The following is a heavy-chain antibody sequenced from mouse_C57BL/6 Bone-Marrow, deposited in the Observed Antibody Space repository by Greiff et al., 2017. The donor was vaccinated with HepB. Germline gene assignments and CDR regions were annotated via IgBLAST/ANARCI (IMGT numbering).Heavy chain of an antibody. J-gene: IGHJ4*01. D-gene: IGHD2-4*01. CDR3: AIIYYDYDGYYAMDY. CDR1: GFSLTSYG. Sequence: VQRVESGPGLVAPSQSLSITCTVSGFSLTSYGVDWVRQSPGKCLEWLGVIWGVGSTNYNSALKSRLSISKDNSKSQVFLKMNSLQTDDTAMYYCAIIYYDYDGYYAMDYWGQGTSVTVSS. CDR2: IWGVGST. V-gene: IGHV2-6*01.